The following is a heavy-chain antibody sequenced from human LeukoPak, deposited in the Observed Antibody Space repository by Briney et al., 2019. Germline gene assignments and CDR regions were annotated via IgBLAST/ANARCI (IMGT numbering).Heavy chain of an antibody. J-gene: IGHJ4*02. CDR3: ASGASVYCSGGSCYPDY. CDR1: GFTVSSNY. V-gene: IGHV3-66*01. D-gene: IGHD2-15*01. CDR2: IYSGGST. Sequence: GGSLRLSCAASGFTVSSNYMSWVRQAPGKGLEWVSVIYSGGSTYYADSVKGRFTISRDNSKNTLYLQMNSLRAEDTAVYYCASGASVYCSGGSCYPDYWGQGTLVTVSS.